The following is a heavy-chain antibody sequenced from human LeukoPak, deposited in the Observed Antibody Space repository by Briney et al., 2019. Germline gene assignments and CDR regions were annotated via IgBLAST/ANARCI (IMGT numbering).Heavy chain of an antibody. CDR2: IYHSGST. CDR3: ARGSFDYGDYKIFDY. J-gene: IGHJ4*02. V-gene: IGHV4-34*01. Sequence: SETLSLTCAVYAGSFSNYYWSWIRQPPGKGLEWIGEIYHSGSTKYNPSLESRVTMSVDTSKNQFSLKLSSVTAADTAMYYCARGSFDYGDYKIFDYWGQGTLVTVSS. CDR1: AGSFSNYY. D-gene: IGHD4-17*01.